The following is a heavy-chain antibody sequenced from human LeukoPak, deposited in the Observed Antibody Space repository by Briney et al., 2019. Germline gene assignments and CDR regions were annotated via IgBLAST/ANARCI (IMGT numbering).Heavy chain of an antibody. J-gene: IGHJ4*02. CDR2: IWYDGGNK. CDR3: ARVKYYYDSSGYYIDY. Sequence: GGSLRLSCAASGFTFSSYGMHWVRQAPGKGLEWVAVIWYDGGNKYYADSVKGRFTISRDNSKNTLYLQMNSLRAEDTAVYYCARVKYYYDSSGYYIDYWGQGTLVTVSS. CDR1: GFTFSSYG. D-gene: IGHD3-22*01. V-gene: IGHV3-33*01.